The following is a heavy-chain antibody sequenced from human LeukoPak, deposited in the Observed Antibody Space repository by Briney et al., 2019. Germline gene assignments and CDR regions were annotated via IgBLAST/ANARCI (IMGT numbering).Heavy chain of an antibody. Sequence: GGSLRLSCAASGFSFSTYSMNWVRQAPGKGLEWVSYISSLGSTIYYADSVKGRFTISRDNAKSSLYLQMNSLRAEDTAVYYCARGEQEMATMSIDYWGQGTLVTVSS. D-gene: IGHD5-24*01. J-gene: IGHJ4*02. CDR1: GFSFSTYS. CDR3: ARGEQEMATMSIDY. V-gene: IGHV3-48*01. CDR2: ISSLGSTI.